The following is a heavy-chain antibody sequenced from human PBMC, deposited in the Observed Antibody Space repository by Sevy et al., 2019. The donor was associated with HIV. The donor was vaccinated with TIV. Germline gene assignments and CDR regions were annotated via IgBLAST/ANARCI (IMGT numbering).Heavy chain of an antibody. Sequence: SETLSLTCTVSGGSISSYYWSWIRQPPGKGLEWIGHIYYSGSTNYNPSLKSRVTISVDTSKNQFSLKLSSVTAADTAVYYCARGIYCTNGVCYHYGMDVWGQGTTVTVSS. D-gene: IGHD2-8*01. J-gene: IGHJ6*02. V-gene: IGHV4-59*01. CDR3: ARGIYCTNGVCYHYGMDV. CDR2: IYYSGST. CDR1: GGSISSYY.